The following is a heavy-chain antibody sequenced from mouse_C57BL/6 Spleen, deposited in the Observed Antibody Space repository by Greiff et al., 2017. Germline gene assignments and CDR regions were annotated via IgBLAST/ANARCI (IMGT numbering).Heavy chain of an antibody. D-gene: IGHD1-1*01. Sequence: VQLQQSGAELVRPGASVTLSCKASGYTFTDYEMHWVKQTPVHGLEWIGAIDPETGGTAYNQKFKGKAILTADKSSSTAYMELRSLTSEDSAVYYSTRPFSTTVGNFDYWGQGTTLTVSS. J-gene: IGHJ2*01. CDR3: TRPFSTTVGNFDY. CDR2: IDPETGGT. CDR1: GYTFTDYE. V-gene: IGHV1-15*01.